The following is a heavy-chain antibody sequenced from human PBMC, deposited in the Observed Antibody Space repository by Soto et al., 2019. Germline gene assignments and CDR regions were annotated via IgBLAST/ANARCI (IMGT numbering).Heavy chain of an antibody. J-gene: IGHJ4*02. CDR1: GCTFSSYA. D-gene: IGHD3-9*01. CDR3: ARLXQYVFRGILSGYYYFDY. CDR2: IIPIFGTA. V-gene: IGHV1-69*13. Sequence: GASVKVSCKASGCTFSSYAISWVRQAPGQGLEWMGGIIPIFGTANYAQKFQGRVTITADDTTSTAYMELSSLRSEDTAVYYCARLXQYVFRGILSGYYYFDYWGQGTLVTVSS.